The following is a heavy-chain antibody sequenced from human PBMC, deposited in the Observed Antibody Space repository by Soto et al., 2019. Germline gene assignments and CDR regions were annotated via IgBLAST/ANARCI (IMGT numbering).Heavy chain of an antibody. D-gene: IGHD1-26*01. CDR2: IFHGGST. V-gene: IGHV4-4*02. J-gene: IGHJ4*02. CDR3: ARVYSGSYSDY. Sequence: QVQLQESGPGLVKPSGTLSLTCAVSGGSIRSNNYWSWVRQPPGKGLEWIGEIFHGGSTYYNPSLSTRVTISADKSKNQFSLNLSSVTAADTAVYYCARVYSGSYSDYWGQGTLVTVSS. CDR1: GGSIRSNNY.